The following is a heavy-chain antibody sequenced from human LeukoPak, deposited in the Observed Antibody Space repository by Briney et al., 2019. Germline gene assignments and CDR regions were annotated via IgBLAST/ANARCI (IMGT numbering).Heavy chain of an antibody. Sequence: GGSLRLSCAASGFTFSSYWMSWVRQAPGKGLEWVANIKQDGSEKYYVDSVKGRFTISRDNSKGTVYLQMNSLRPEDTAVYYCAKDDAWLQYGNWGRGTLVTVSS. CDR2: IKQDGSEK. V-gene: IGHV3-7*03. D-gene: IGHD5-24*01. CDR3: AKDDAWLQYGN. J-gene: IGHJ4*02. CDR1: GFTFSSYW.